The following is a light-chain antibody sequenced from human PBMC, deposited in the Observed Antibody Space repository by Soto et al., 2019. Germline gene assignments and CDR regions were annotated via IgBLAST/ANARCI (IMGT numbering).Light chain of an antibody. Sequence: EIVLTQSPGTLSVSPGERATLSCRASQSVSSNLAWYQQKPGQAPRLLIYGTSTRATGISARFSGSGSETEFTLTISSLQSEDFALYYCQQYSEWPWTFGQGTKVDI. V-gene: IGKV3-15*01. CDR1: QSVSSN. CDR3: QQYSEWPWT. CDR2: GTS. J-gene: IGKJ1*01.